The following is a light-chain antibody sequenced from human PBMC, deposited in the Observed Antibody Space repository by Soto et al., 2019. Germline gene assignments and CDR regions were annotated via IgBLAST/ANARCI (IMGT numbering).Light chain of an antibody. J-gene: IGLJ3*02. CDR2: YDD. V-gene: IGLV1-36*01. Sequence: QSVLTQPPSVSEAPGQRVTISCSGSSSNIGNNAVNWYQQLPGKAPKLLIYYDDLLPSGVSDRFSGSKSGTSASLAISGRQSEDDADYYCAAWDDGLNGWVFGGGTKLTVL. CDR3: AAWDDGLNGWV. CDR1: SSNIGNNA.